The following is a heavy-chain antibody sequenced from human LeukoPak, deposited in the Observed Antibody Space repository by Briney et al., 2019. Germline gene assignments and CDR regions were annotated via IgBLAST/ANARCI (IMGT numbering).Heavy chain of an antibody. D-gene: IGHD3-10*01. Sequence: RGSLRLSCAASGFTFSSYGMSWVRQAPGKGLEWVSAISGSGGSTYYADSVKGRFTISRDNSKNTLYLQMNSLRAEDTAVYYCAKAGARYYFDYWGQGTLVTVSS. CDR3: AKAGARYYFDY. CDR2: ISGSGGST. V-gene: IGHV3-23*01. J-gene: IGHJ4*02. CDR1: GFTFSSYG.